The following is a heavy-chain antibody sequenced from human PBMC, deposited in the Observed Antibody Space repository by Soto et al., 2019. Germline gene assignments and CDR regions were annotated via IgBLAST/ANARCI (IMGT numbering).Heavy chain of an antibody. CDR2: IYHSGST. Sequence: QVQLQESGPGLVKPSETLSLTCTVSGGSISSYYWSWIRQPPGQGLEWIGYIYHSGSTNYNPSLKSRVTMSVDTSKNQFSLKVNSVTAADTAVYHCARRYSGGGSCYSGFDYWGQGTLVTVPP. CDR1: GGSISSYY. V-gene: IGHV4-59*01. J-gene: IGHJ4*02. D-gene: IGHD2-15*01. CDR3: ARRYSGGGSCYSGFDY.